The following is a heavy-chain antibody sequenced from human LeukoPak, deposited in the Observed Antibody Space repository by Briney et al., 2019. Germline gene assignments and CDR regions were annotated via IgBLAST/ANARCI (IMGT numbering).Heavy chain of an antibody. CDR1: GGSISSYY. CDR3: ARGGDSSSWYQYYYYGMDV. V-gene: IGHV4-59*01. Sequence: SETLSLTCTVSGGSISSYYWSWIRQPPGKGLEWIGYIYYSGSTNYNPSLKSRVTISVDTSKNQFSLKLSSVTAADTAVYYCARGGDSSSWYQYYYYGMDVWGQGTTVTVSS. D-gene: IGHD6-13*01. J-gene: IGHJ6*02. CDR2: IYYSGST.